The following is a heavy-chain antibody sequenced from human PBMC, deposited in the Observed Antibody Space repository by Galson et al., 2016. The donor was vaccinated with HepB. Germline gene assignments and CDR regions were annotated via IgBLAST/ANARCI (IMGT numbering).Heavy chain of an antibody. V-gene: IGHV4-39*01. CDR2: IYYSGST. D-gene: IGHD3-10*01. Sequence: ETLSLTCTVSGGSISSSSYYWGCIRQPPGKGLEWIGSIYYSGSTYYNPSLKSRVTISVDTSKNQFSLKLSSVTAADTAVYYCAGHLRGGYGMDVWGRGTPVTVSS. CDR3: AGHLRGGYGMDV. CDR1: GGSISSSSYY. J-gene: IGHJ6*02.